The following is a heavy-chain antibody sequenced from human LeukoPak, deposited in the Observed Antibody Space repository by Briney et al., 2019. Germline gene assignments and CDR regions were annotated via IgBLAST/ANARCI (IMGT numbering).Heavy chain of an antibody. J-gene: IGHJ4*02. Sequence: PSETLSLTCTVSGGSISSYYWSWIRQPPGKGLEWIGYIYYSGSTNYNPSLKSRVTISVDTSKTQFSLKLSSVTAADTAVYYCAREDLGRDIDYWGQGTLVTVSS. D-gene: IGHD2-15*01. CDR3: AREDLGRDIDY. CDR1: GGSISSYY. V-gene: IGHV4-59*01. CDR2: IYYSGST.